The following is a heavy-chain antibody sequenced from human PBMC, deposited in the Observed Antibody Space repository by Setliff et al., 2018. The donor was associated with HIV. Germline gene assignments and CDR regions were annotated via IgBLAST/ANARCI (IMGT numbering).Heavy chain of an antibody. CDR3: ARGKAAAAVYWYFDL. D-gene: IGHD6-13*01. J-gene: IGHJ2*01. CDR1: GYTFTSYG. CDR2: MNPNSGNT. V-gene: IGHV1-8*02. Sequence: ASVKVSCKASGYTFTSYGISWVRQAPGQGLEWMGWMNPNSGNTGYAQKFQGRVTMTRNTSISTANMELSSLRSEDTAVYYCARGKAAAAVYWYFDLWVPETLLVTVSS.